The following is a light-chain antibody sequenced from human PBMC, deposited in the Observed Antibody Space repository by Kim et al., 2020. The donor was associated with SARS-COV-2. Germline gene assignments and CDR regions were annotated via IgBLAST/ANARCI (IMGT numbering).Light chain of an antibody. CDR2: DDS. V-gene: IGLV3-21*03. Sequence: SYELTQPPSVSVAPGKTARITRGGNNIGRKSVHWYQQKPGQAPVLVVYDDSDRPSGIPERFSGSNSGNTATLTISRVEAGDEADYYCQVWDSSSDHLYVFGTGTKVTVL. CDR1: NIGRKS. CDR3: QVWDSSSDHLYV. J-gene: IGLJ1*01.